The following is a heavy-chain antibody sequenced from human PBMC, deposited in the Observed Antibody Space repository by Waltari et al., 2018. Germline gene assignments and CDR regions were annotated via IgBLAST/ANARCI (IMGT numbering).Heavy chain of an antibody. CDR1: GGSFRGYY. D-gene: IGHD6-13*01. CDR3: ARGGIAAAVPNQRFGY. Sequence: QVQLQQWGAGLLKPSATLSLTCAVYGGSFRGYYWSWFRQPPGKGLEWIGEINHSGSTNYNPSLKSRVTISVDTSKNQFSLKLSSVTAADTAVYYCARGGIAAAVPNQRFGYWGQGTLVTVSS. CDR2: INHSGST. J-gene: IGHJ4*02. V-gene: IGHV4-34*01.